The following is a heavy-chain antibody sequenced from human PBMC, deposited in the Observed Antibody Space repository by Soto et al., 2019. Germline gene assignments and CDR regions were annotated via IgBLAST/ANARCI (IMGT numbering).Heavy chain of an antibody. CDR1: GGSFSGYY. V-gene: IGHV4-34*01. CDR3: ASHRVVASSSSQRGRFDP. CDR2: INHSGGT. Sequence: SETLSLTCAVYGGSFSGYYWSWIRQPPGKGLEWIGEINHSGGTNYNPSLKSRVTISVDTSKNQFSLKLSSVTAADTAVYYCASHRVVASSSSQRGRFDPWGQGTLVTVSS. D-gene: IGHD6-13*01. J-gene: IGHJ5*02.